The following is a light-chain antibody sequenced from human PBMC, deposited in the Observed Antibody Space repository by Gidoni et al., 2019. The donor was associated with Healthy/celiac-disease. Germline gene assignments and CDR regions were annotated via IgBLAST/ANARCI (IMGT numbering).Light chain of an antibody. V-gene: IGLV2-14*01. CDR2: EVS. CDR1: RSDVGGYNY. J-gene: IGLJ1*01. CDR3: SSYTSSSTLVV. Sequence: QSALTQPASVSGSPGQSTTISCTGTRSDVGGYNYVSWYQQHPGKAPKLMIYEVSNRPSGVSNRFSGSKSGNTASLTISGLQAEDEADYYCSSYTSSSTLVVFGTGTKVTVL.